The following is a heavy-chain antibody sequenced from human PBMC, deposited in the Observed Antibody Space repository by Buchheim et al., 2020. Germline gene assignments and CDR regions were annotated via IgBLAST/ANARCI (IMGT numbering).Heavy chain of an antibody. CDR1: GFTFSSYG. CDR2: IWYDGSNK. J-gene: IGHJ4*02. D-gene: IGHD3-3*01. CDR3: ARELLSGLSAYYDFWSGYYGVDY. V-gene: IGHV3-33*01. Sequence: QVQLVESGGGVVQPGGSLRLSSAASGFTFSSYGMHWVRQAPGKGLEWVAVIWYDGSNKYYADSVKGRFTISRDNSKNTLYLQMNSLRAEDTAVYYCARELLSGLSAYYDFWSGYYGVDYWGQGTL.